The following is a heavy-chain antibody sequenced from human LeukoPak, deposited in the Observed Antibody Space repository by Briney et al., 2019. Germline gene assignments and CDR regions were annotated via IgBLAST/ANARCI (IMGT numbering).Heavy chain of an antibody. CDR2: ISGSGGST. CDR1: GFTFSSYA. CDR3: AKGFGLVTRPWYYFDY. V-gene: IGHV3-23*01. Sequence: PGGSLRLSCAASGFTFSSYAMSWVRQAPGKGLEWVSAISGSGGSTYYADSVKGRFTISRDNSKNTLYLQMNSLRAEDTAVYYCAKGFGLVTRPWYYFDYWGQGTLVTVSS. J-gene: IGHJ4*02. D-gene: IGHD2-21*02.